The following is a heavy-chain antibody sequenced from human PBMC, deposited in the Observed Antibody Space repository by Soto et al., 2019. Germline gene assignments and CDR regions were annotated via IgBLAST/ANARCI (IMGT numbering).Heavy chain of an antibody. D-gene: IGHD4-17*01. CDR2: ISGSGGST. CDR3: ARESRTYGDYVTVDY. J-gene: IGHJ4*02. V-gene: IGHV3-23*01. Sequence: GGSLRLSCAASGFTFSSYAMSWVRQAPGKGLEWVSAISGSGGSTYYADSVKGRFTISRDNAKNSLYLQMNSLRAEDTAVYYCARESRTYGDYVTVDYWGQGTLVTVYS. CDR1: GFTFSSYA.